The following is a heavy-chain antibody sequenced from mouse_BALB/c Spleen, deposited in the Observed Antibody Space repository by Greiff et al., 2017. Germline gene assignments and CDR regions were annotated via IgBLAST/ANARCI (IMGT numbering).Heavy chain of an antibody. V-gene: IGHV14-1*02. D-gene: IGHD1-2*01. Sequence: VQLQQSGAELVRPGALVKLSCKASGFNIKDYYMHWVNQRPEQGLEWIGWIDLVIGTTIYDPKFQGKASITAATASNTAYLQLCSLTAEDTACYYGTRRGGTATDFDYWGEGTTLTVSS. J-gene: IGHJ2*01. CDR2: IDLVIGTT. CDR3: TRRGGTATDFDY. CDR1: GFNIKDYY.